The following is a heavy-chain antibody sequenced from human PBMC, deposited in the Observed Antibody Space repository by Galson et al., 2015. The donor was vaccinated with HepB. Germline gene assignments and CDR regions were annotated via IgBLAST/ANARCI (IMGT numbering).Heavy chain of an antibody. D-gene: IGHD1-20*01. J-gene: IGHJ4*02. CDR3: ARLSWGITGTTGGFDY. CDR2: IYYSGST. CDR1: GGSISSSSYY. V-gene: IGHV4-39*01. Sequence: ETLSLTCTVSGGSISSSSYYWGWIRQPPGKGLEWIGSIYYSGSTYYNPSLKSRVTISVDTSKNQFSLKLSSVTAADTAVYYCARLSWGITGTTGGFDYWGQGTLVTVSS.